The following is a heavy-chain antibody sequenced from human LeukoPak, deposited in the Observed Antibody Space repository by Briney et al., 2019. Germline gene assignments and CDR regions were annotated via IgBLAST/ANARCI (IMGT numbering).Heavy chain of an antibody. V-gene: IGHV4-61*01. D-gene: IGHD1-26*01. Sequence: PSETLSLTCTVSGGSVSSGSYYWSWIRQPPGKGLEWIGYIYYSGSTNYNPSLKSRVTISVDTSKNQFSLKLSSVTAADTAVYYCAREDSGSYHNTFDYWGQGTLVTVSS. CDR1: GGSVSSGSYY. CDR3: AREDSGSYHNTFDY. J-gene: IGHJ4*02. CDR2: IYYSGST.